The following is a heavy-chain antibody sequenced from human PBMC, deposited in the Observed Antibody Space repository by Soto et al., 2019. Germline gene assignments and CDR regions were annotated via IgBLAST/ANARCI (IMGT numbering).Heavy chain of an antibody. J-gene: IGHJ4*02. Sequence: QITLKESGPPLVKPTQTLTLTCTFSGFSLSTSGVGVGWIRQPPGKALEWLALIYWDDDKRYSPSLKSRLTITKDASKNQVVLTMTNMDPVDTATYFCAHRRSYCSGGSCYSGFDYGGQGTLVTVSS. D-gene: IGHD2-15*01. CDR3: AHRRSYCSGGSCYSGFDY. CDR2: IYWDDDK. CDR1: GFSLSTSGVG. V-gene: IGHV2-5*02.